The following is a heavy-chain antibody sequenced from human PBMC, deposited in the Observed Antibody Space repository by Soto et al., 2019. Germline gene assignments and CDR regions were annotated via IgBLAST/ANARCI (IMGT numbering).Heavy chain of an antibody. CDR2: IDWDDDK. Sequence: SGPTLVNPTQTLTLTCTFSGFSLSTSGMCVSWIRQPPGKALEWLARIDWDDDKYYSTSLKTRLTISKDTSKNQVVLTMTNMDPVDTATYYCARTYCSSTSCYSNDYWGQGTLVTGSS. J-gene: IGHJ4*02. D-gene: IGHD2-2*01. CDR3: ARTYCSSTSCYSNDY. CDR1: GFSLSTSGMC. V-gene: IGHV2-70*11.